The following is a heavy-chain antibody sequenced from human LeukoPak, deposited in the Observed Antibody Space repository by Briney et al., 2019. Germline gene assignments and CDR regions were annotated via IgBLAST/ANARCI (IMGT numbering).Heavy chain of an antibody. J-gene: IGHJ6*03. V-gene: IGHV4-34*01. CDR1: GGSFSGYY. D-gene: IGHD3-3*01. Sequence: SETLSLTCAVYGGSFSGYYWSWIRQPPGKGLEWIGEINHSGSTNYNPSLKSRVTISVDTSENQFSLKLSSVTAADTAVYYCARARYYDFWSGYSRVYYYYYMDVWGKGTTVTVSS. CDR3: ARARYYDFWSGYSRVYYYYYMDV. CDR2: INHSGST.